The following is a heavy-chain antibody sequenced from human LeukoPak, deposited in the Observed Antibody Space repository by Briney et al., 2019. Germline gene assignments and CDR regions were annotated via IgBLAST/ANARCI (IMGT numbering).Heavy chain of an antibody. CDR3: AKDQGTGYSGGWYLDY. CDR2: ISASGSST. D-gene: IGHD6-19*01. Sequence: GGSLRLSCAASVFTFSNYAMSWVRQAPGRGLEWVLTISASGSSTYYADSVKGRFTISKDNSKNTLYLQMISLRAEDTAVYFCAKDQGTGYSGGWYLDYWGQGTLVTVSS. CDR1: VFTFSNYA. J-gene: IGHJ4*02. V-gene: IGHV3-23*01.